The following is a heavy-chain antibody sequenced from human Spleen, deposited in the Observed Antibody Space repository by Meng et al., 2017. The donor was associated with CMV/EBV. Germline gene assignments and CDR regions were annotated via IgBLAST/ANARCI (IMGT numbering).Heavy chain of an antibody. V-gene: IGHV4-61*01. CDR1: GGSVSSGSYY. CDR3: ARDALNRKRFDY. J-gene: IGHJ4*02. CDR2: IYYSGST. Sequence: GSLRLSCTVSGGSVSSGSYYWSWIRQPPGKGLEWIGYIYYSGSTNYNPSLKSRVTISVGTSKNQFSLKLSSVTAADTAVYYCARDALNRKRFDYWGQGTLVTVSS. D-gene: IGHD2/OR15-2a*01.